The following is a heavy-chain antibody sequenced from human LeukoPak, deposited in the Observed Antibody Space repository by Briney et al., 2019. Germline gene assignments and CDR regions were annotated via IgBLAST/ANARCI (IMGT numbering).Heavy chain of an antibody. D-gene: IGHD3-22*01. CDR3: ASQYYDLDY. V-gene: IGHV4-30-2*01. CDR1: GGSISSGGYS. J-gene: IGHJ4*02. Sequence: SQTLSLTCAVSGGSISSGGYSWSWIRQPPGKGLEWIGYIYHSGSTYYNPSLKSRVTISVDRSKNQFSLKLSSVTAADAAVYYCASQYYDLDYWGQGTLVTVSS. CDR2: IYHSGST.